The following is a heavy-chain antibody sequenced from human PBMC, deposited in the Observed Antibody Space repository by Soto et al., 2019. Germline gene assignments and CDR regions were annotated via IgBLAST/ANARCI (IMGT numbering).Heavy chain of an antibody. V-gene: IGHV3-66*01. CDR3: ARGYYGSEIDY. CDR2: IYSGGST. CDR1: GFTVSSNY. Sequence: GGSLRLSCAASGFTVSSNYMSWVRQAPGKGLEWVSVIYSGGSTYYADSVKGRFTISRDNSKNTLYLQMNSLRAEDTAVYYCARGYYGSEIDYWGQGTLVTSPQ. J-gene: IGHJ4*02. D-gene: IGHD3-10*01.